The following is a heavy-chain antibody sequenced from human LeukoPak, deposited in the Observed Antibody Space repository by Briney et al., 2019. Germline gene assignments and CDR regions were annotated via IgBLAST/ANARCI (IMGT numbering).Heavy chain of an antibody. CDR1: GFPVVTYE. CDR2: VGSSGTTI. D-gene: IGHD6-19*01. J-gene: IGHJ4*02. Sequence: GGSLRLSCAASGFPVVTYEINWVRQAPGVGLEWVSYVGSSGTTIYYAASVKGRFTISRETAKNSLYLQMNSLRAEDTAVYYCVRSSGWYNSGDYWGQGTLVTVSS. CDR3: VRSSGWYNSGDY. V-gene: IGHV3-48*03.